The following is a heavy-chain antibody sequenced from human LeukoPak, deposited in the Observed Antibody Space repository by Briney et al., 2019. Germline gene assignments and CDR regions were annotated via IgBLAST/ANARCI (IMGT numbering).Heavy chain of an antibody. Sequence: PSETLSLTCTVSGGSISSYYWSWIRQPPGKGLEWIGYIYYSGSTNYNPSLKSRVTISVDTSKNQFSLKLSSVTAADTAVYYCARVSGDFWSGSPYYMDVWGKGTTVTVSS. J-gene: IGHJ6*03. CDR2: IYYSGST. CDR3: ARVSGDFWSGSPYYMDV. CDR1: GGSISSYY. V-gene: IGHV4-59*12. D-gene: IGHD3-3*01.